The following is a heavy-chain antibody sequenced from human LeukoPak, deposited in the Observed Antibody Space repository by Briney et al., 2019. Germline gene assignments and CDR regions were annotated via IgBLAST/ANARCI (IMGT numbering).Heavy chain of an antibody. Sequence: SETLSLTCIVPGGSISSSSYYWAWIRQSPGKGLEWIVSFSSGGSAYYNPSLTSRVSISKDTSDNQFSLRLYSVTAADTAVYYCARKQTGTMYDVWGQGTQVTVSS. D-gene: IGHD1-7*01. CDR3: ARKQTGTMYDV. V-gene: IGHV4-39*07. CDR2: FSSGGSA. J-gene: IGHJ4*02. CDR1: GGSISSSSYY.